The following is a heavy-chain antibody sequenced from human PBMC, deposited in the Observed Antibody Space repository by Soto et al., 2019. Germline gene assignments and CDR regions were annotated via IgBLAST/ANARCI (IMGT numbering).Heavy chain of an antibody. Sequence: ASVKVSCKASGYTFTGYYMHWVRQAPGQGLEWMGWINPNSGGTNYAQKLQGRVTMTRDTSISTAYMELSRLRSDDTAVYYCASSRSGYYPTTYYWGQGTLVTVSS. J-gene: IGHJ4*02. CDR1: GYTFTGYY. V-gene: IGHV1-2*02. CDR3: ASSRSGYYPTTYY. D-gene: IGHD3-3*01. CDR2: INPNSGGT.